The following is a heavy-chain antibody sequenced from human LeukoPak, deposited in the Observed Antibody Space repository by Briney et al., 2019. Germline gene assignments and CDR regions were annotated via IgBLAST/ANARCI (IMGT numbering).Heavy chain of an antibody. Sequence: GASVKVSCKDSGHTFIGYYMHWVRQAPGQGLEWMGWISPNSGGTNYAQKFQGRVTMTRDTSISTAYMELSRLRSDDTAEYYCARLSVTGGYIYGYFDDWGQGTVVTVSS. J-gene: IGHJ4*02. CDR1: GHTFIGYY. CDR2: ISPNSGGT. V-gene: IGHV1-2*02. D-gene: IGHD5-18*01. CDR3: ARLSVTGGYIYGYFDD.